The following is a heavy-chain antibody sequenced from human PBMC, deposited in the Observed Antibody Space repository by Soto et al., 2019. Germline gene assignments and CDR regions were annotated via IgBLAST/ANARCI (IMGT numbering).Heavy chain of an antibody. CDR2: MNTNSGNT. J-gene: IGHJ6*02. CDR1: GYTFTSYD. V-gene: IGHV1-8*01. CDR3: ASEGVRGMDV. Sequence: QVQLVQSGAEVKKPGASVKVSCKASGYTFTSYDINWVRHATGQGLGWLGWMNTNSGNTGYAQKFQGRVTMSRNTSIATAYMELSSLGPEDTAVYYCASEGVRGMDVWGQGTTVTVFS. D-gene: IGHD3-16*01.